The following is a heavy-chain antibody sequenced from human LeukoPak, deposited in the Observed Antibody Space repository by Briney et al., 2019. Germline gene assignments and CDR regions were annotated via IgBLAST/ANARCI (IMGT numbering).Heavy chain of an antibody. D-gene: IGHD6-13*01. V-gene: IGHV3-30*02. CDR3: AKGGKAAAGTVSY. J-gene: IGHJ4*02. CDR2: IRYDGSNK. Sequence: PGGSLRLSCAASGFTFSSYGMHWVRQAPGKGLEWVAFIRYDGSNKYYADSVKGRFTISRDNSKNTLYLQMNSLRAEDTAVYYCAKGGKAAAGTVSYWGQGTLVTVSS. CDR1: GFTFSSYG.